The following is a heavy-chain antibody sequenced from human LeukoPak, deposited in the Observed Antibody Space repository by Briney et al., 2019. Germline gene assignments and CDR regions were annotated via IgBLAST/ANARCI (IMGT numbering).Heavy chain of an antibody. CDR3: ARDYYDGRGSY. Sequence: GGSLRLSCAASGVTFGTERMNWVRQAPGMGLEWISYISSSGDKTYYADSVKSRFTISRDNANNLLYLQLNSLRAEDTAVYYCARDYYDGRGSYWGQGTLVTVSS. CDR1: GVTFGTER. V-gene: IGHV3-48*04. CDR2: ISSSGDKT. J-gene: IGHJ4*02. D-gene: IGHD3-22*01.